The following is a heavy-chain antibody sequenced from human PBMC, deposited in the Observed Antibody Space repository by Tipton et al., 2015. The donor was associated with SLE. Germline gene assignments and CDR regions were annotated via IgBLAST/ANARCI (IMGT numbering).Heavy chain of an antibody. CDR3: ARDPDCSGGSCYSAHY. Sequence: SLRLSCAASGFTFSSYAMHWVRQAPGKGLEWVAVISYDGSNKYYADSVKGRFTISRDNSKNTLYLQMNSLRAEDTAVYYCARDPDCSGGSCYSAHYWGQGTLVTVSS. D-gene: IGHD2-15*01. CDR2: ISYDGSNK. J-gene: IGHJ4*02. CDR1: GFTFSSYA. V-gene: IGHV3-30-3*01.